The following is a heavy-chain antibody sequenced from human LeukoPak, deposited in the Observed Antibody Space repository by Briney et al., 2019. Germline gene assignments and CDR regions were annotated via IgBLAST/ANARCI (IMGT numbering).Heavy chain of an antibody. Sequence: GGSLRLSCVASGFTFSSYAMSWVRQAPGKGLEWVSAISGSGGSTYYVDSVKGRFTISRDNSKNTLYLQMNSLRAEDTAVYYCAKWGPHYDFWSGYFDYWGQGTLVTVSS. CDR2: ISGSGGST. J-gene: IGHJ4*02. CDR1: GFTFSSYA. CDR3: AKWGPHYDFWSGYFDY. V-gene: IGHV3-23*01. D-gene: IGHD3-3*01.